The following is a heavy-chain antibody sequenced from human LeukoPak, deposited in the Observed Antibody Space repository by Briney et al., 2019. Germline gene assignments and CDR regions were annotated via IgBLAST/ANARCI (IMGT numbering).Heavy chain of an antibody. CDR3: ARDGVAGSSDAFDI. D-gene: IGHD6-19*01. Sequence: ASVKVSCKASGYTFIGYYMHWVRQAPGQGLEWMGRIDPYSGGTHFAQRFQGRVSMTLDTSISTAYMELTRLTSDDTAVYYCARDGVAGSSDAFDIWGQGTMVTVSA. J-gene: IGHJ3*02. V-gene: IGHV1-2*02. CDR2: IDPYSGGT. CDR1: GYTFIGYY.